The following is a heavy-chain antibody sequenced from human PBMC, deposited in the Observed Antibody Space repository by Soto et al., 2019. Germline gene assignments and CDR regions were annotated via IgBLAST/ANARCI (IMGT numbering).Heavy chain of an antibody. CDR1: GFTVSSNY. V-gene: IGHV3-66*01. Sequence: PGGSLRLSCAASGFTVSSNYMSWVRQAPGKGLEWVSVICSGGSTYYADSVKGRFTISRDNSKNTLYLQMNSLRAEDTAVYYCAKEAPEDYYYYYYMDVWGKGTTVTVSS. CDR3: AKEAPEDYYYYYYMDV. J-gene: IGHJ6*03. CDR2: ICSGGST.